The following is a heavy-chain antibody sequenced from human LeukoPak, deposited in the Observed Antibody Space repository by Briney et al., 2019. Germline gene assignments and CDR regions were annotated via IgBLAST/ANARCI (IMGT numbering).Heavy chain of an antibody. D-gene: IGHD4-17*01. V-gene: IGHV3-23*01. CDR2: ISGSGGST. CDR1: GFTFSSYS. CDR3: AKNPNFYGDYSDY. J-gene: IGHJ4*02. Sequence: GGSLRLSCAASGFTFSSYSMSWVRQAPGKGLEWVSAISGSGGSTYYADSVKGRFTISRDNSKNTLYLQMNSLRAEDTAVYYCAKNPNFYGDYSDYWGQGALVTASS.